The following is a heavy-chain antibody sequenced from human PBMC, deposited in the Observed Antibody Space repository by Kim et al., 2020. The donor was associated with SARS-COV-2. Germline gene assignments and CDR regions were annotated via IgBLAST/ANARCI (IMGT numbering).Heavy chain of an antibody. CDR3: ARSHENYDILTGYNGGNWFDP. Sequence: GESLKISCKGSGYSFTSYWISWVRQMPGKGLEWMGRIDPSDSYTNYSPSFQGHVTISADKSISTAYLQWSSLKASDTAMYYCARSHENYDILTGYNGGNWFDPWGQGTLVTVSS. CDR2: IDPSDSYT. D-gene: IGHD3-9*01. J-gene: IGHJ5*02. V-gene: IGHV5-10-1*01. CDR1: GYSFTSYW.